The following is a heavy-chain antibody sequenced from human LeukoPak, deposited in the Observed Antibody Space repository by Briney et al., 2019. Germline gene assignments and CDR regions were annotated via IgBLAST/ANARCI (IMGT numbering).Heavy chain of an antibody. D-gene: IGHD3-22*01. Sequence: GRSLRLSCAASGFTFSSYAMHWVRQAPGKGLEWVAVISYDGSNKYYADSVKGRFTISRDNSKNTLYLQMNGLRAEDTAVYYCARDVNKVVVSTFDYWGQGTLVTVSS. CDR2: ISYDGSNK. CDR1: GFTFSSYA. V-gene: IGHV3-30*04. J-gene: IGHJ4*02. CDR3: ARDVNKVVVSTFDY.